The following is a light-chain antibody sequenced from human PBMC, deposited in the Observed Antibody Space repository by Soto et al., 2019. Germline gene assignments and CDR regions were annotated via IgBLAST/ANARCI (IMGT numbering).Light chain of an antibody. Sequence: QSVLTQPASVSGSPGQSITIFCTGTSSDVGGYIYVSWYRQHPGKAPKPIIYEVSNRPSGVSNRFSGSKSGNTASLTISGLQAEVEADYYFSSYTSMTTIVFGTGTKLTVL. J-gene: IGLJ1*01. CDR3: SSYTSMTTIV. V-gene: IGLV2-14*01. CDR2: EVS. CDR1: SSDVGGYIY.